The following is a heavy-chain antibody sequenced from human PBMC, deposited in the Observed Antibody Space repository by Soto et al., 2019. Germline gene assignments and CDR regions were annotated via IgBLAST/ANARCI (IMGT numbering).Heavy chain of an antibody. J-gene: IGHJ3*02. V-gene: IGHV3-9*01. CDR2: IRWNSGSI. CDR3: AKALAAAGYDGFDI. D-gene: IGHD6-13*01. Sequence: DVQLVESGGGLVQPGRSLRLSCAASGFTFDDYAMHWVRQAPGKGLEWVSGIRWNSGSIGYADSVKGRFTISRDNAKNSLYLQMNSLEAEHTALYYCAKALAAAGYDGFDIWGQGTMVTLSS. CDR1: GFTFDDYA.